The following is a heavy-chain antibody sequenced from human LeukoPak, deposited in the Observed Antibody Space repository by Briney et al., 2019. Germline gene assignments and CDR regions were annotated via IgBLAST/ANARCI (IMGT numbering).Heavy chain of an antibody. CDR1: GFTFSCYN. CDR3: ARESGSPDY. V-gene: IGHV3-21*01. CDR2: ISSSSNYI. J-gene: IGHJ4*02. D-gene: IGHD3-10*01. Sequence: GGSLRLSCAASGFTFSCYNMNWVRQAPGKGLEWVSSISSSSNYIYYADSVKGRFTISRDNAKNSVYLQVNSLRAEDTALYYCARESGSPDYWGQGTLVTVSS.